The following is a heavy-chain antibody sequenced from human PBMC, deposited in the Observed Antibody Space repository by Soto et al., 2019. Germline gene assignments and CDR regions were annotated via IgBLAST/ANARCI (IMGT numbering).Heavy chain of an antibody. CDR1: GFTFSTYA. CDR2: LSGSGGTT. CDR3: AKQRAGYGSGSDTFYFDF. J-gene: IGHJ4*02. D-gene: IGHD3-10*01. Sequence: EVQLLVSGGGLVQPGGSLRLSCSTSGFTFSTYAMNWVRQAPGKGLEWVSALSGSGGTTYYADSVRGRFTISRDTPKNTLFLQMSSLGAEDTALYYCAKQRAGYGSGSDTFYFDFWGQGTLVTVSS. V-gene: IGHV3-23*01.